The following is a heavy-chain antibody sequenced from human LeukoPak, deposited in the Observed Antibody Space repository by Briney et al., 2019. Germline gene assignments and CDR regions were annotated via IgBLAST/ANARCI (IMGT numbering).Heavy chain of an antibody. Sequence: SETLSLTCTVSGGSISSYYWSWIRQPPGKGLEWIGYIYYSGSTNYNPSLKSRVTISVDTSKNQFSLKLSSVTAADTAVYYCARDLFNCSSTSRQDRVGWFDPWGQGTLVTVSS. CDR1: GGSISSYY. J-gene: IGHJ5*02. V-gene: IGHV4-59*01. D-gene: IGHD2-2*01. CDR3: ARDLFNCSSTSRQDRVGWFDP. CDR2: IYYSGST.